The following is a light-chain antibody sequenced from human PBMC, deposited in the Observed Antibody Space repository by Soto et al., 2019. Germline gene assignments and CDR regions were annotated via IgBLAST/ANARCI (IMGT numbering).Light chain of an antibody. CDR1: QSISSW. CDR3: QQYNSYSPT. Sequence: DIQMTQSPSTLSASVGDRVTITCRASQSISSWLAWYQQKPGKAPKLLIYDASSLESGVPSRFSGSGSGTEFTLTISSLQPDDFATYCCQQYNSYSPTFGQGTQVEMK. J-gene: IGKJ1*01. CDR2: DAS. V-gene: IGKV1-5*01.